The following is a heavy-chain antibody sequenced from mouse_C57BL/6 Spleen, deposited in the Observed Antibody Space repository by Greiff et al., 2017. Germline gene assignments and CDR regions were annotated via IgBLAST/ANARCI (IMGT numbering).Heavy chain of an antibody. V-gene: IGHV1-69*01. D-gene: IGHD4-1*01. CDR3: ARVGSYYAMDC. Sequence: QVQLQQPGAELVMPGASVKLSCKASGYTFTSYWMHWVKQRPGQGLEWIGEIDPSDSYTNYNQKFKGKSTLTVDKSSSTAYMQLSSLTSEDSAVYYCARVGSYYAMDCWGQGTSVTVSS. J-gene: IGHJ4*01. CDR1: GYTFTSYW. CDR2: IDPSDSYT.